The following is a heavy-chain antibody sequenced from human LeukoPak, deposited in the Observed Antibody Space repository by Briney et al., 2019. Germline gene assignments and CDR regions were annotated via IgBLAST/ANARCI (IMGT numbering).Heavy chain of an antibody. CDR2: IYTSGST. J-gene: IGHJ3*02. V-gene: IGHV4-4*07. Sequence: SETLSLTCTVSGGSISSYYWSWIRQPAGKGLEWIGRIYTSGSTNYNPSLTSRVTMSVDTSKNQFSLKLSSVTAADTAVYYCARGGSYYRTFDIWGQGTMVTVSS. CDR1: GGSISSYY. D-gene: IGHD1-26*01. CDR3: ARGGSYYRTFDI.